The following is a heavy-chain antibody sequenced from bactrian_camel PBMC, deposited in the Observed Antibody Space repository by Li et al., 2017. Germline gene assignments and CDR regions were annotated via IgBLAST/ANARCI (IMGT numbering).Heavy chain of an antibody. V-gene: IGHV3S53*01. CDR2: IDTDGST. D-gene: IGHD5*01. Sequence: QLVESGGGSVQPGGSLRLSCTTSGDTYSSYCMGWFRQAPGKEREGVATIDTDGSTSYAHSVRGRFNISQDNAKNTIYLQMDRLKPEDTGLYYCAAVSTGPCVPANNQFRYWGQGTQVTVS. J-gene: IGHJ4*01. CDR3: AAVSTGPCVPANNQFRY. CDR1: GDTYSSYC.